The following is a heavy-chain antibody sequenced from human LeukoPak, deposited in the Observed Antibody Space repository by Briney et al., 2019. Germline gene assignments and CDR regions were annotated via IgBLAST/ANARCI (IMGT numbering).Heavy chain of an antibody. V-gene: IGHV3-53*01. CDR2: IYSGGST. CDR1: GFTFSNYA. CDR3: ARGLDYGDLTPGY. D-gene: IGHD4-17*01. J-gene: IGHJ4*02. Sequence: GGSLRLSCVVSGFTFSNYAMSWVRQAPGKGLEWVSVIYSGGSTYYADSVKGRFTISRDNSKNTLYLQMNSLRAEDTAVYYCARGLDYGDLTPGYWGQGTLVTVSS.